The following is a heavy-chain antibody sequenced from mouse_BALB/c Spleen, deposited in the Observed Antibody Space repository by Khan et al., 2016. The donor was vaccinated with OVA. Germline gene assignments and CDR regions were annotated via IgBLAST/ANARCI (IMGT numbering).Heavy chain of an antibody. V-gene: IGHV1-80*01. D-gene: IGHD2-3*01. CDR1: GYAFSNYW. Sequence: QVQLQQSGAELVRPGSSVKISCKASGYAFSNYWMNWVKQRPGQGLEWIGQIYPGEGDSNFNGKFKGKATLTADKSSSTAYMQLSSLTSEDSAVYFCAREGYDGYYRAWFAHWGQGTLVTVSA. CDR2: IYPGEGDS. J-gene: IGHJ3*01. CDR3: AREGYDGYYRAWFAH.